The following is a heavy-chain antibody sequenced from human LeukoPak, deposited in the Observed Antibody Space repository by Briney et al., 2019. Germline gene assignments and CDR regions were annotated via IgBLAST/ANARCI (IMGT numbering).Heavy chain of an antibody. J-gene: IGHJ6*03. CDR2: INPNSGAT. CDR1: GYIFTGHL. Sequence: ASVKVSCKGSGYIFTGHLIHWVPQAPGQGLEWMGWINPNSGATTYAQKFKGRVTMTRDTATSTAYMELSGLRSADTDIYFCARDDRRGYSGYDPYYMDVWVKGTTLTVSS. D-gene: IGHD5-12*01. CDR3: ARDDRRGYSGYDPYYMDV. V-gene: IGHV1-2*02.